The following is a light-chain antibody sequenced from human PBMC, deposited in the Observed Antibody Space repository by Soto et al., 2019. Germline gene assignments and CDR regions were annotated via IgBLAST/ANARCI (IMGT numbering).Light chain of an antibody. Sequence: DIVMTQSPDSLAVSLGERAPINCKSSQTVFSNSNNKINFAWYQQKPGPPPQLLIYWASTRESRVPVGFSGSGSGTDFSLTITSLQAEDVAFYYCQQFYSVPRTFGQGTRLESK. J-gene: IGKJ1*01. CDR2: WAS. V-gene: IGKV4-1*01. CDR1: QTVFSNSNNKIN. CDR3: QQFYSVPRT.